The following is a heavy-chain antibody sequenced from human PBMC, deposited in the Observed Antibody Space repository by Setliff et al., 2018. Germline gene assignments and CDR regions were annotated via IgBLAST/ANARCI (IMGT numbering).Heavy chain of an antibody. V-gene: IGHV3-15*01. Sequence: TGGSLRLSCAASGFTFSNAWMSWVRQAPGKGLEWVGRIRTKTDGGTADYAAPVKGRFIISRDDSKNLVFLQMNSLKTEDTAVYYCATGLGQYFDYWGQGSLVTVSS. CDR3: ATGLGQYFDY. CDR2: IRTKTDGGTA. D-gene: IGHD3-9*01. CDR1: GFTFSNAW. J-gene: IGHJ4*02.